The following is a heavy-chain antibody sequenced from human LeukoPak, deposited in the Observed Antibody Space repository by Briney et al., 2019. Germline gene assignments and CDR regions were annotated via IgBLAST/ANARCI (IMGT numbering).Heavy chain of an antibody. Sequence: SGPTLVNPPQTLTLTCHFSGGSLTTTGAGVAWIRQPPGKALERLAVLYWNDETSYRPSLRGRLTITKHTSKNQVVLTMNNMDTVDTGTYYCAHGPHLPEFDHWGQGTLVTVSS. J-gene: IGHJ4*02. CDR2: LYWNDET. CDR1: GGSLTTTGAG. CDR3: AHGPHLPEFDH. V-gene: IGHV2-5*01.